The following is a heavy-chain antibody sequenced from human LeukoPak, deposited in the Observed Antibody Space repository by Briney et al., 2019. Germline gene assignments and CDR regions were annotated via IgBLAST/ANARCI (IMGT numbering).Heavy chain of an antibody. D-gene: IGHD3-3*02. Sequence: GESLKISCTFSGDSAAFKWIAWVRQMPGRGLEWMGIIYSGDSDAGYSPSLQGQVSISVDKSIYTAYLQWNSLKASDTAIYYCAGREGFSDTRNWFDPWGQGTLVTVSS. CDR3: AGREGFSDTRNWFDP. CDR2: IYSGDSDA. V-gene: IGHV5-51*01. J-gene: IGHJ5*02. CDR1: GDSAAFKW.